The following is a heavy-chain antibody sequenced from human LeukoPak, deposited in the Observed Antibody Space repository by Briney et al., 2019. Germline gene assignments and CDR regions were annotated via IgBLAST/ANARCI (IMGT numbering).Heavy chain of an antibody. CDR1: GGSISSSSYY. V-gene: IGHV4-61*05. CDR2: IYYSGST. CDR3: ARQGVVTTTGAFDI. D-gene: IGHD3-22*01. J-gene: IGHJ3*02. Sequence: SETLSLTCTVSGGSISSSSYYWSWIRQPPGKRLEWIGHIYYSGSTNYNPSLKSRVTISGDTSKNQFSLKLSSVTAADTAVYYCARQGVVTTTGAFDIWGQGTMVTVSS.